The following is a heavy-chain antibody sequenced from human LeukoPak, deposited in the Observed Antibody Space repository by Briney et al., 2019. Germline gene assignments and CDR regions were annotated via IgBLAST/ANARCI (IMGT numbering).Heavy chain of an antibody. D-gene: IGHD2-15*01. Sequence: GGSLRLSCAASGFTFSSYSMNWVRQAPGKGLEWVSSISSRSSYIYYADSVKGRFTISRDHAKNSLYLQMNSLRAEDTAVYYCARDGNGYCSGGTCYSCPDYWGQGTLVTVSS. J-gene: IGHJ4*02. CDR3: ARDGNGYCSGGTCYSCPDY. CDR1: GFTFSSYS. V-gene: IGHV3-21*01. CDR2: ISSRSSYI.